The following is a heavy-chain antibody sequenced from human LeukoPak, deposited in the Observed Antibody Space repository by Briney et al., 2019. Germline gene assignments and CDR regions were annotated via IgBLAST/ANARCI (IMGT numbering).Heavy chain of an antibody. Sequence: PGGSLRLSCAASGFTFSSYWMHWVRQAPGKGLVWVSRINTDGSSTSYADSVKSRFTISRDNAKNTLYLQMNSLRAEDTAVYYCARVGTVTTLGYFDLWGRGTLVTLSS. CDR2: INTDGSST. CDR1: GFTFSSYW. D-gene: IGHD4-11*01. V-gene: IGHV3-74*01. CDR3: ARVGTVTTLGYFDL. J-gene: IGHJ2*01.